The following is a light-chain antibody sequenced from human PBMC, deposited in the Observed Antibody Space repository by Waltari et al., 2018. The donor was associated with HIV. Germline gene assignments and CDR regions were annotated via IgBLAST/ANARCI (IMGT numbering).Light chain of an antibody. V-gene: IGLV2-14*01. CDR3: SSYTSTYG. Sequence: QSALTQPASVSGSPGQSITISCTGTSSDVGGYNYVSWYQQQPGKAPKLMIYDVSNRPSGISNRFAGSKSGNTASLTISGLQAEDEADYYCSSYTSTYGFGTGTKVTVL. CDR2: DVS. CDR1: SSDVGGYNY. J-gene: IGLJ1*01.